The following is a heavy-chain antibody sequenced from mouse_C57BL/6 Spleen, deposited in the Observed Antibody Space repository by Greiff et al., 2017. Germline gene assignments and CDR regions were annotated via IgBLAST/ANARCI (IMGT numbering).Heavy chain of an antibody. J-gene: IGHJ2*01. D-gene: IGHD3-2*02. Sequence: VQLQPPGAELVKPGASVKVSCKASGYTFNSYWMHWVKQRPGQGLEWIGRIHPSDSDTNYNQKFKGKATVTVDKSSSTAYMQLSSLTSEDSAVFVCSIDSSGSLDYWGQGTTLTVSS. V-gene: IGHV1-74*01. CDR1: GYTFNSYW. CDR3: SIDSSGSLDY. CDR2: IHPSDSDT.